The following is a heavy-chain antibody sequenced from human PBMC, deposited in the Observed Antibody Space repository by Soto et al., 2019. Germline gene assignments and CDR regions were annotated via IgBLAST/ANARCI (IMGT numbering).Heavy chain of an antibody. Sequence: GESLKISCRTSGYKFTSYWIAWVRQMPGKGLEWMGIIFPSDSDTRYSPSFQGQVTISADRSTSTVFLQWASLKASDTAVYFCTRKDKSGYFNWFDPWGQGTLVTVSS. V-gene: IGHV5-51*01. D-gene: IGHD3-22*01. CDR3: TRKDKSGYFNWFDP. J-gene: IGHJ5*02. CDR2: IFPSDSDT. CDR1: GYKFTSYW.